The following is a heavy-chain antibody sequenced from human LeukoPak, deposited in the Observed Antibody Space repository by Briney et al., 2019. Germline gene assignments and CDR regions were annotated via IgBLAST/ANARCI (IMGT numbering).Heavy chain of an antibody. D-gene: IGHD6-13*01. CDR1: GGSFSGYY. CDR2: INHSGST. CDR3: ARVGGSSWSRGDY. J-gene: IGHJ4*02. V-gene: IGHV4-34*01. Sequence: SQTLSLTCAVYGGSFSGYYWSWIRQPPGKGLEWIGEINHSGSTNYNPSLKSRVTISVDTSKNQFSLKLSSVTAADTAVYYCARVGGSSWSRGDYWGQGTLVTVSS.